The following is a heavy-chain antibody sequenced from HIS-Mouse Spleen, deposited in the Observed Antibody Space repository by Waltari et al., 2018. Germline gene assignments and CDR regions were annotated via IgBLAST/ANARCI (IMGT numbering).Heavy chain of an antibody. Sequence: QLQLQESGPGLVKPSETLSLTCTVSGGSISSSSYYWGWIRQPPGKGLEWIGRIYYSGRTYSNPSLKSRVNISVDTSKNQFSLKLISVTAADTAVYYCAREIPYSSSWYDWYFDLWGRGTLVTVSS. V-gene: IGHV4-39*07. CDR2: IYYSGRT. CDR1: GGSISSSSYY. D-gene: IGHD6-13*01. CDR3: AREIPYSSSWYDWYFDL. J-gene: IGHJ2*01.